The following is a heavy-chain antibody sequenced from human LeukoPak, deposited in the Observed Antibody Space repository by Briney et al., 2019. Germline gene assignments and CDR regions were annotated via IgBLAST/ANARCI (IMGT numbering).Heavy chain of an antibody. CDR1: GGSISSSSYY. CDR3: ARPLPRGITIFGVVIPPPGIPEDAFDI. Sequence: SETLSLTCTVSGGSISSSSYYWGWIRQPPGKGLEWIGSIYYSGSTYYNPSLKSRVTISVDTSKNQFSLKLSSVTAADTAVYYCARPLPRGITIFGVVIPPPGIPEDAFDIWGQGTMVTVSS. D-gene: IGHD3-3*01. J-gene: IGHJ3*02. CDR2: IYYSGST. V-gene: IGHV4-39*07.